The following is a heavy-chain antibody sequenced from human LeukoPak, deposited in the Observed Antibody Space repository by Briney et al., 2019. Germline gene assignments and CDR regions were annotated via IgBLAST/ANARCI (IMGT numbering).Heavy chain of an antibody. CDR1: GFTVSSNY. V-gene: IGHV3-53*01. CDR2: IYSGGST. J-gene: IGHJ4*02. CDR3: ARWKYYYDSSGYYWAFDY. D-gene: IGHD3-22*01. Sequence: GGSLRLSCAASGFTVSSNYMSWVRQAPGKGLEWVSVIYSGGSTYYADSVKGRFTISRDNSKNTLYLQMNSLRAEDTAVYYCARWKYYYDSSGYYWAFDYWGQGTLVTVSS.